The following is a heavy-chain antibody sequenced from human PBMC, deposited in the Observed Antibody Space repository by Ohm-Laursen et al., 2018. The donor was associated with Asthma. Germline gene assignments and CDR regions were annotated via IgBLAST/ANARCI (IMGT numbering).Heavy chain of an antibody. J-gene: IGHJ4*02. CDR2: ISYDGSNK. CDR3: AKDSDVYCTGGVCYPLDY. V-gene: IGHV3-30*04. D-gene: IGHD2-8*02. CDR1: GFTFSIYA. Sequence: SLRLSCAASGFTFSIYALHWVRQAPGKGLEWVAVISYDGSNKYYADSVKGRFTISRDNSKNTLYLQMNSLRAEDTAVYYCAKDSDVYCTGGVCYPLDYWGQGTLVTVSS.